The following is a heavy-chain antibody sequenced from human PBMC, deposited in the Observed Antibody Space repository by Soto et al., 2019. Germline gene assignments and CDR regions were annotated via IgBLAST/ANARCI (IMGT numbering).Heavy chain of an antibody. V-gene: IGHV3-23*01. CDR3: AKDAYSGYDPKSFDY. CDR2: ISGSGGST. D-gene: IGHD5-12*01. CDR1: GFTFSSYA. Sequence: GGSLRLSCAASGFTFSSYAMSWVRQAPGKGLEWVSAISGSGGSTYYADSVKGRFTISRDNSKNTRYLQMNSLRAEDTAVYYCAKDAYSGYDPKSFDYWGQGTLVTVSS. J-gene: IGHJ4*02.